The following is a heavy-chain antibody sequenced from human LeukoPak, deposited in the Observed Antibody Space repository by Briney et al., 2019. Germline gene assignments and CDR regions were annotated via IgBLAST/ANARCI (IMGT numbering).Heavy chain of an antibody. J-gene: IGHJ3*02. CDR1: GYIFTSYW. CDR2: IYPGDSDT. Sequence: GASLQISCKGSGYIFTSYWIGWGRQLPGKGLEWMGIIYPGDSDTRYSPSFQGQVTISADKSISTAYLQWSSLKASDTAMYYCARQERVVAYDAFDIWGQGTMVTVSS. CDR3: ARQERVVAYDAFDI. D-gene: IGHD2-15*01. V-gene: IGHV5-51*01.